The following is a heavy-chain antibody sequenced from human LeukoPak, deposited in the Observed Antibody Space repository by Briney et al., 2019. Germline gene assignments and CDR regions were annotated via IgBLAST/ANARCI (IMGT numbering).Heavy chain of an antibody. CDR2: ISGSGGST. V-gene: IGHV3-23*01. CDR1: GFTFSSYA. J-gene: IGHJ4*02. CDR3: AKSRSSWGSYGSDY. Sequence: GGSLRLSCAASGFTFSSYAMSWVRQAPGKGLEWVSTISGSGGSTYYADSVKGRFTISRDNSKNTLYLQMNSLRAEDTAVYYCAKSRSSWGSYGSDYWGQGTLVTVSS. D-gene: IGHD5-18*01.